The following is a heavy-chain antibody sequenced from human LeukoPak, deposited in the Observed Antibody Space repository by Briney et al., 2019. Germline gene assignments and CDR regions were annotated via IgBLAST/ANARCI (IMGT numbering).Heavy chain of an antibody. J-gene: IGHJ4*02. CDR1: GFTFSSYS. Sequence: GGSLRLSCAASGFTFSSYSMNWVRQAPGKGLEWVANINPDGSGRFYVDSVRGRFTISRDNAKNSLYLQMNSLRAEDTAVYYCARTTLSEWLLLDYWGQGTLVTVSS. CDR2: INPDGSGR. V-gene: IGHV3-7*01. CDR3: ARTTLSEWLLLDY. D-gene: IGHD3-22*01.